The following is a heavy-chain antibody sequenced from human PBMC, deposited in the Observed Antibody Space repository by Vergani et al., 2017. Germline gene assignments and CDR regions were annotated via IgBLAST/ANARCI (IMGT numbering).Heavy chain of an antibody. D-gene: IGHD1-26*01. Sequence: QVQLVQSGAEVKKPGSSVKVSCKASGGTFSSYAISWVRQAPGQGLEWMGGIIPICGTANYAQKFQGRVTITADESTSTAYMELSSLRSEDTAVYYCARAGIVGATTVYYYYYMDVWGKGTTVTVSS. CDR1: GGTFSSYA. CDR3: ARAGIVGATTVYYYYYMDV. J-gene: IGHJ6*03. CDR2: IIPICGTA. V-gene: IGHV1-69*01.